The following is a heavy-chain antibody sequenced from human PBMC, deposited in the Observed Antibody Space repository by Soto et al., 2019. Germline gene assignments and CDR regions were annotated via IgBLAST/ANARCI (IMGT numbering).Heavy chain of an antibody. D-gene: IGHD2-15*01. V-gene: IGHV1-69*01. CDR3: ERGGIVAVPAALSSYDDYTHYRFDS. Sequence: QVQLAQSGAEVRSPGSSVKVSCRASGGSFSDSAFSWLRQAPGQGLEWVGGIIPMFAATKYAQRIQGRVTITVDASTRTVYLSLSSLTPADSAVYFSERGGIVAVPAALSSYDDYTHYRFDSWGQGTLVSVS. CDR1: GGSFSDSA. J-gene: IGHJ4*02. CDR2: IIPMFAAT.